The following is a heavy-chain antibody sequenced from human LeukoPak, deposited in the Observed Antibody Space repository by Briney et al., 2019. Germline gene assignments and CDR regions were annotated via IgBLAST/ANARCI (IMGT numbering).Heavy chain of an antibody. Sequence: GGSLRLSCAASGFTFSNYWMHWVRQAPGKGLVWVSRINSDSSITDYADSVKGRFTISRDNAKNTLYVQMNSLRAEDTAVYYCAREEAPVEGDDAFDFWGQGTMGTVSS. V-gene: IGHV3-74*01. CDR2: INSDSSIT. D-gene: IGHD3-16*01. CDR3: AREEAPVEGDDAFDF. J-gene: IGHJ3*01. CDR1: GFTFSNYW.